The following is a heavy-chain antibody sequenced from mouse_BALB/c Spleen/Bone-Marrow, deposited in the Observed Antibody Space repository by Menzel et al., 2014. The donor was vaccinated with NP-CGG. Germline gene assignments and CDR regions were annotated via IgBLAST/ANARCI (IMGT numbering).Heavy chain of an antibody. J-gene: IGHJ1*01. CDR2: IDPSNGRT. CDR1: GYTFTSYW. Sequence: QVHVKQSGAELVKPGASVKLSCKASGYTFTSYWMHWVKQRPGQGLEWIGEIDPSNGRTNYSEKFKNKATLTVDKSSSTAYMQLSSLTSEDSAVYYCARSTTVVVRYWYFDVWGAGTTVTVSS. V-gene: IGHV1S81*02. CDR3: ARSTTVVVRYWYFDV. D-gene: IGHD1-1*01.